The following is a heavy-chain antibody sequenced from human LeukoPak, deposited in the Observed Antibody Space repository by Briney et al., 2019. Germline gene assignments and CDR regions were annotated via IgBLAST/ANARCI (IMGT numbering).Heavy chain of an antibody. CDR1: GGSIRNYY. Sequence: SGTLSLTCTVSGGSIRNYYWSWIRQSAGKGLEWIGHIYSSGITNYNPSLRSRVTMSVDTSKNQFSLRLSSVTAADTAVYYCARVEDSECWFDPWGQGTLVTVSS. CDR3: ARVEDSECWFDP. J-gene: IGHJ5*02. V-gene: IGHV4-4*07. D-gene: IGHD2/OR15-2a*01. CDR2: IYSSGIT.